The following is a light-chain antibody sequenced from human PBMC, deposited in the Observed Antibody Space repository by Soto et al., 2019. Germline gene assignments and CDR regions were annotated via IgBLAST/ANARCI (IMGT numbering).Light chain of an antibody. CDR3: QSDDSSLSAWV. Sequence: QSVLTQSPSVSGAPGQRVTISCTGSSSNTGAGYDVHWYQQFPGTAPKLLIYNNRNRPSGVPDRFSGSKSGTSASLAITGLQAEDEADYYCQSDDSSLSAWVFGGGTKVTVL. CDR1: SSNTGAGYD. V-gene: IGLV1-40*01. J-gene: IGLJ3*02. CDR2: NNR.